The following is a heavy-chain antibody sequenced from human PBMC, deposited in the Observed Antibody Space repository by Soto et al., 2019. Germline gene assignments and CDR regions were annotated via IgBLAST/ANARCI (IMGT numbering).Heavy chain of an antibody. D-gene: IGHD2-15*01. CDR1: GFTFSSYS. CDR3: VRVRYCSGDTCYGNWFDP. Sequence: EVRLVESGGGLVKPGGSLRLSCAASGFTFSSYSMNWVRQAPGKGLEWVSFISSSSGYIYYVDSVKGRFTISRDNAKNSLDLQMHSLRAEDTAVYYCVRVRYCSGDTCYGNWFDPWGQGTLVTVSS. CDR2: ISSSSGYI. V-gene: IGHV3-21*01. J-gene: IGHJ5*02.